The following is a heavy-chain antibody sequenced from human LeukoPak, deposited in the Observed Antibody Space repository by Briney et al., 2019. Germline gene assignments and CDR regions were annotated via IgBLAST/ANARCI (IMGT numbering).Heavy chain of an antibody. Sequence: SETLSLTCSVSGGSISGYFWTWIRQSPGKGLEWLGFIHYTGSINYNPSLKSRVTMSVDTSKNHFSLKLTSVTAADSAVYYCARNFCTGGSCYINDDWGQGILVAVSS. CDR3: ARNFCTGGSCYINDD. J-gene: IGHJ4*02. CDR2: IHYTGSI. V-gene: IGHV4-59*01. CDR1: GGSISGYF. D-gene: IGHD2-15*01.